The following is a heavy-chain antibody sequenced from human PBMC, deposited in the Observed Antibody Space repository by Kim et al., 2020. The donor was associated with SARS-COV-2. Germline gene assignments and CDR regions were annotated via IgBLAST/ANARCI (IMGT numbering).Heavy chain of an antibody. J-gene: IGHJ2*01. D-gene: IGHD3-9*01. CDR1: GGSISSSSYY. CDR3: ARALDYDILTGTLPYFDL. V-gene: IGHV4-39*07. Sequence: SETLSLTCTVSGGSISSSSYYWGWIRQPPGKGLEWIGSIYYSGSTYYNPSLKSRVTISVDTSKNQFSLKLSSVTAADTAVYYCARALDYDILTGTLPYFDLWGRGTLVTVSS. CDR2: IYYSGST.